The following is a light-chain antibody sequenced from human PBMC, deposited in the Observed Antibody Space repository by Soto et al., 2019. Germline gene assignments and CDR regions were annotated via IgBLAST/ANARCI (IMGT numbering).Light chain of an antibody. Sequence: QSVLTQPASVSGSPGQSITISCTGTSSDVGGYNYVSWYQQHPGKAPKLMIYDVSNRPSGVSNRFSGSKSGNTASLTISGLQTEDEADYYCSSYTSSRSVVFGGVTKLTVL. V-gene: IGLV2-14*01. J-gene: IGLJ2*01. CDR1: SSDVGGYNY. CDR3: SSYTSSRSVV. CDR2: DVS.